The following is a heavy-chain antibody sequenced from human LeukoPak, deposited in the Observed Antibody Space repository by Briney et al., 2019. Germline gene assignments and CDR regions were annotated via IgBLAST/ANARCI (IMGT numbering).Heavy chain of an antibody. CDR3: ARDRRGPSAFDI. V-gene: IGHV4-34*01. CDR2: INHSGST. J-gene: IGHJ3*02. CDR1: GGSFSDSF. Sequence: SETLSLTCAVYGGSFSDSFWSWIRQPPGKGLEWIGEINHSGSTNYNPSLKSRVTISVDTSKNQFSLKLNSVTAADTAVYYCARDRRGPSAFDIWGQGTMVTVSS.